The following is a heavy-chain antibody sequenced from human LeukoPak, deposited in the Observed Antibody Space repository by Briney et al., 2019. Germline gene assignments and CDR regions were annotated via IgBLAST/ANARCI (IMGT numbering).Heavy chain of an antibody. CDR2: IYYSGST. Sequence: SETLSLTCTVSGGSISSYYWSWIRQPPRKGLEWIGYIYYSGSTNYNPSLKSRVTISVDTSKNQFSLKLSSVTAADTAVYYCARAGYSSSWYRGGYYYMDVWGKGTTVTISS. CDR3: ARAGYSSSWYRGGYYYMDV. J-gene: IGHJ6*03. D-gene: IGHD6-13*01. V-gene: IGHV4-59*01. CDR1: GGSISSYY.